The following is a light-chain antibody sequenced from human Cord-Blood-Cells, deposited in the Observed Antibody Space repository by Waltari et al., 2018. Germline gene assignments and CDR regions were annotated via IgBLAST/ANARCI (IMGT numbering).Light chain of an antibody. CDR2: AAS. V-gene: IGKV1-39*01. CDR3: QQSYSTPLT. Sequence: DIHMTQSPSSRPASVGDRVTITCRASQSISSYFNWYQQKPGKAPKLLIYAASSLQSGVPSRFSGSGSGTDFTLTISSLQPEDFATYYCQQSYSTPLTFGGGTKVEIK. J-gene: IGKJ4*01. CDR1: QSISSY.